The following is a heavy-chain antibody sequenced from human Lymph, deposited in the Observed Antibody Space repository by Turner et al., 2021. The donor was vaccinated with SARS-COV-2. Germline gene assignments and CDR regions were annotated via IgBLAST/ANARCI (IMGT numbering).Heavy chain of an antibody. V-gene: IGHV3-53*01. J-gene: IGHJ4*02. CDR3: ARVLPYGDYFDF. CDR1: GFTVSSNY. D-gene: IGHD4-17*01. CDR2: NCSGGST. Sequence: EVQLVESGGGLIQPGGSLRLSGAASGFTVSSNYMRWVRQAPGKGLEWVSLNCSGGSTLYADSVKGRFTISRDNSKNTLYLQMSSLRADDKAVYYCARVLPYGDYFDFWGQGTLVTVSS.